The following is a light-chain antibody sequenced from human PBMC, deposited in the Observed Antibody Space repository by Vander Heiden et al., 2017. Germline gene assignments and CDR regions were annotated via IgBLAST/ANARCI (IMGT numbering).Light chain of an antibody. J-gene: IGKJ1*01. Sequence: IVLSQSTGTLYLSPGERATLSRRASRSVSGSYLAWYQQKPGQAPRLLIYATSSRATGIPDRFSGSGSGTDFTLTVSRLEPEDFAVYYCQQDYTSPQTFGQGTKVEIK. CDR2: ATS. CDR1: RSVSGSY. V-gene: IGKV3-20*01. CDR3: QQDYTSPQT.